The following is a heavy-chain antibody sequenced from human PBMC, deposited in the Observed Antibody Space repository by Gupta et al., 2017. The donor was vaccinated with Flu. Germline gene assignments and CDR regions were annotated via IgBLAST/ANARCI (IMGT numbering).Heavy chain of an antibody. CDR2: INPDSGAT. CDR1: GDTSTGYP. J-gene: IGHJ6*02. V-gene: IGHV1-2*02. CDR3: ARSIVTYCGGDCFSTYYYYGMDV. D-gene: IGHD2-21*02. Sequence: QVQLVQSGAEVKKPGASVKVSCKASGDTSTGYPMHWVRQAHGQGLEWMGWINPDSGATNYAQNFQVRVTMTRDTSINTAYMELSTLKSDDTATYYCARSIVTYCGGDCFSTYYYYGMDVWGQGTTVTVSS.